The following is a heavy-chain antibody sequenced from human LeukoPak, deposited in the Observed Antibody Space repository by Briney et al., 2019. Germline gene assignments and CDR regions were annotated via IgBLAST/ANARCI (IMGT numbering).Heavy chain of an antibody. J-gene: IGHJ5*02. D-gene: IGHD2-8*02. Sequence: SQTLSLTCTVSGGSISSRDYYWSWIRQPPGKGLEWIGYVSYSGNTYYNPSLKSRVTISIDTSKSQFSLKLSSVTAADTAVYYCARVGYCTGGDCYGLDPWGQGTLVTVSS. CDR3: ARVGYCTGGDCYGLDP. CDR1: GGSISSRDYY. V-gene: IGHV4-31*03. CDR2: VSYSGNT.